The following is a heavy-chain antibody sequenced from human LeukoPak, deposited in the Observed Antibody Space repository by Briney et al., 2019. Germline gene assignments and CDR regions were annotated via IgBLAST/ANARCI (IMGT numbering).Heavy chain of an antibody. J-gene: IGHJ4*02. V-gene: IGHV3-23*01. Sequence: GGSLRLSCAASGFTFSSYAMSWVRQAPGQGLEWVSAISGGGGSTYYADSVKGRFTISRDNSKNTLYLQMNSLRAEDTAVYYCAKGRWFWSGYYPFDYWGQGTLVTVSS. CDR3: AKGRWFWSGYYPFDY. CDR2: ISGGGGST. CDR1: GFTFSSYA. D-gene: IGHD3-3*01.